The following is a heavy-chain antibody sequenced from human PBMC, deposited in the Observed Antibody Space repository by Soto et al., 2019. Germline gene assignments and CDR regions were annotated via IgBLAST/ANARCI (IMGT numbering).Heavy chain of an antibody. Sequence: SETLSLTCAVSGDSIIGIYHWAWIRQSPGRGLEWIASIYHTGTTYYTPSLESRVTISVDTSKNQFSLRLSSVTAADSAVYYCAREDRYCSSTSCKYTMDVWGQGTTVTVSS. CDR1: GDSIIGIYH. V-gene: IGHV4-38-2*02. CDR2: IYHTGTT. D-gene: IGHD2-2*01. CDR3: AREDRYCSSTSCKYTMDV. J-gene: IGHJ6*02.